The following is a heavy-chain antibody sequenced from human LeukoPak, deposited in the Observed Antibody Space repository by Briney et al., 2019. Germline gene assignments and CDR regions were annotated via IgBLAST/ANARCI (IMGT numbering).Heavy chain of an antibody. Sequence: PGGSLRLSCAASGFTFSSYSMNWVRQAPGKGLEWVSSISSSSSYIYYADSVKGRFTISRDNAKNSLYLQMNSLRAEDTAVYYCARDSVSSWKGGAFDIWGQGTMVTVSS. V-gene: IGHV3-21*01. CDR3: ARDSVSSWKGGAFDI. CDR1: GFTFSSYS. CDR2: ISSSSSYI. J-gene: IGHJ3*02. D-gene: IGHD6-13*01.